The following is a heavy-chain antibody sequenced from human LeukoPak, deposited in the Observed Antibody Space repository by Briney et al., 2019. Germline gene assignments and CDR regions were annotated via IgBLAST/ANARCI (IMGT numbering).Heavy chain of an antibody. J-gene: IGHJ4*02. V-gene: IGHV3-7*01. CDR3: ARDFSYETAPDY. D-gene: IGHD5-12*01. Sequence: GGSLRLPCAASGFTFSSYWMSWVRQAPGRGWEGVANIKQDGSEKYYVDSVKGRFTISRDNAKNSLYLQMNSLRAEDTAVYYCARDFSYETAPDYWGQGTLVTVSS. CDR2: IKQDGSEK. CDR1: GFTFSSYW.